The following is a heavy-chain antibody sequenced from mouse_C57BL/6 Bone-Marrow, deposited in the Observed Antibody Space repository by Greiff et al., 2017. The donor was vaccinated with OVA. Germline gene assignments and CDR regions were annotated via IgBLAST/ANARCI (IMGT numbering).Heavy chain of an antibody. Sequence: VQLKESGPELVKPGASVKISCKASGYSFTDYNMNWVKQSNGKSLEWIGVINPNYGTTSYNQKFKGKATLTVDQSSSTAYMQLNSLTSEDSAVYYCAITTVVATDWYFDVWGTGTTVTVSS. J-gene: IGHJ1*03. CDR3: AITTVVATDWYFDV. V-gene: IGHV1-39*01. CDR2: INPNYGTT. D-gene: IGHD1-1*01. CDR1: GYSFTDYN.